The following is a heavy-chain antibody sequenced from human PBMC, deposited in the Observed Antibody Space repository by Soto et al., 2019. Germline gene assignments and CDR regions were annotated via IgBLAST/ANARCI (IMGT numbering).Heavy chain of an antibody. D-gene: IGHD6-13*01. Sequence: PGGSLRLSCSASGFTFSSYGMHWVRQAPGKGLEWVAVISYDGSNKYYADSVKGRFTISRDNSKNTLYLQMNSLRAEDTAVYYCATTSGPGSLYSNPPRYYYYMDVWGKGTTVTVSS. V-gene: IGHV3-30*03. J-gene: IGHJ6*03. CDR1: GFTFSSYG. CDR3: ATTSGPGSLYSNPPRYYYYMDV. CDR2: ISYDGSNK.